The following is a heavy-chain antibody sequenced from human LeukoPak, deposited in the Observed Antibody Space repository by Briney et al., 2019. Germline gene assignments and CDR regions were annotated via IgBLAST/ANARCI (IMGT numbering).Heavy chain of an antibody. V-gene: IGHV3-53*01. CDR3: ARDGNDYGDYEYFQH. CDR2: IYSGGST. J-gene: IGHJ1*01. D-gene: IGHD4-17*01. CDR1: GFTVSSNY. Sequence: GGSLRLSCAASGFTVSSNYMSWVRQAPGKGLEWASVIYSGGSTYYADSVKGRFTISRDNSKSTLYLQMNSLRAEDTAVYYCARDGNDYGDYEYFQHWGQGTLVTVSS.